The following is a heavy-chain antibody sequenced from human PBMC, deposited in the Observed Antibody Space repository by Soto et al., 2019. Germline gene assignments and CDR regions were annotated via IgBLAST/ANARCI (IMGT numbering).Heavy chain of an antibody. CDR1: GFTFTSYG. CDR3: AKPAGRAY. Sequence: GGSLRLSCTASGFTFTSYGMHWARQAPGKGLEWLALIPKDANNKFYADSVKGRFTISRDDSKCTLYPHMNSLRTEYTALYLCAKPAGRAYWGQGTLVTVSS. V-gene: IGHV3-30*18. CDR2: IPKDANNK. J-gene: IGHJ4*02.